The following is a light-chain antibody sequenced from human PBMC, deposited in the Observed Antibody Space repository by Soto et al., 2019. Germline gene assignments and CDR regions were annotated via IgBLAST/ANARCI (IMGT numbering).Light chain of an antibody. CDR2: EVI. V-gene: IGLV2-18*02. J-gene: IGLJ2*01. CDR1: SSDVGRYDR. CDR3: SSYTSSSTVV. Sequence: QSALTQPPSVSGSPGQSVTISCTGTSSDVGRYDRVSWYQQPPGTAPKLMIYEVINRPSGVPDRFSGSKSGDTASLTISGLQAEDEADYYCSSYTSSSTVVFGGGTKLTVL.